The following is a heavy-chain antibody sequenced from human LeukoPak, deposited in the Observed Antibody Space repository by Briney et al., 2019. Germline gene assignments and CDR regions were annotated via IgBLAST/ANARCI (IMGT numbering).Heavy chain of an antibody. Sequence: ASVKVSCKASGYTFTSYAIHWVRQAPGQRLEWMGWISAGNGNTKYSQNFQGRVTFISNTSATTAFMELSSLRSEDTAIYYCAKLAASETGEGSWGQGTLVTVSS. D-gene: IGHD6-13*01. V-gene: IGHV1-3*01. J-gene: IGHJ5*02. CDR1: GYTFTSYA. CDR2: ISAGNGNT. CDR3: AKLAASETGEGS.